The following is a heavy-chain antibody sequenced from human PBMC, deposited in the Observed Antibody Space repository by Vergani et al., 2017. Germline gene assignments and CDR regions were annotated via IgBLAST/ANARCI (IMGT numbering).Heavy chain of an antibody. CDR1: GYTFTSYG. D-gene: IGHD6-13*01. V-gene: IGHV1-69*13. J-gene: IGHJ5*02. Sequence: QVQLVQSGAEVKKPGASVKVSCKASGYTFTSYGISWVRQAPGQGLEWMGRIIPIFGTANYAQKFQGRVTITAAESTSTAYMELSSLRSEDTAVYYCASAYSSSWLNWFDPWGQGTLVTVSS. CDR2: IIPIFGTA. CDR3: ASAYSSSWLNWFDP.